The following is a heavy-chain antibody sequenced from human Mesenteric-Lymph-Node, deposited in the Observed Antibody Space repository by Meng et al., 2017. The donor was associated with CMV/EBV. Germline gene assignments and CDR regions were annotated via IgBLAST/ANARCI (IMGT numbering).Heavy chain of an antibody. D-gene: IGHD5-12*01. Sequence: SVKVSCKASGYTFTGYYMHWVRQAPGQGLEWMGWINPNSGGTNYAQKLQGRVTMTTDTSTSTAYMELRSLRSDDTAVYYCARDRGYSGYEDFDYWGQGTLVTVSS. CDR1: GYTFTGYY. CDR2: INPNSGGT. CDR3: ARDRGYSGYEDFDY. J-gene: IGHJ4*02. V-gene: IGHV1-2*02.